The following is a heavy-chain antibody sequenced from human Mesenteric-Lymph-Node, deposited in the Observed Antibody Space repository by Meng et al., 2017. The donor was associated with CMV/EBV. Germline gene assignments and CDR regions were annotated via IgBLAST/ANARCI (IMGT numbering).Heavy chain of an antibody. J-gene: IGHJ4*02. CDR2: IWYDDSNK. V-gene: IGHV3-33*06. Sequence: GESLKISCAASGFTFNNYPMHWVRQAPGKGLEWVAAIWYDDSNKNYADSVTGRFSISRDNSKNTVYLQMNDLRVEDTAVYYCAKDMYSSHQDWGQGTLVTVSS. CDR3: AKDMYSSHQD. CDR1: GFTFNNYP. D-gene: IGHD4-11*01.